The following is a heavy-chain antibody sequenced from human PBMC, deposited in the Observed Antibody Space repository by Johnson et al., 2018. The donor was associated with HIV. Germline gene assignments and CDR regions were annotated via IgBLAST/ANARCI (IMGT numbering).Heavy chain of an antibody. J-gene: IGHJ3*02. V-gene: IGHV3-30-3*01. CDR3: ARAMETYYDYVWGSGAFDI. CDR2: ISNDGSKK. D-gene: IGHD3-16*01. CDR1: AFSFSNYA. Sequence: QVQLVESGGGVVRPGRSLRLSCAASAFSFSNYAMGWVRQAPGKGLEWVAVISNDGSKKYDADSVKGRFTIFRDNSKNTLYLQMNGLRAEDTALYYCARAMETYYDYVWGSGAFDIWGQGTLVTVSS.